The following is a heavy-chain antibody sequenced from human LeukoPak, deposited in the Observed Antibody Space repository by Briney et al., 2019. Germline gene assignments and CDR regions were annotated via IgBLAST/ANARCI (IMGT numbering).Heavy chain of an antibody. J-gene: IGHJ3*02. V-gene: IGHV1-8*03. CDR3: ARLRGDAFDI. CDR1: GYTFTSYD. D-gene: IGHD1-26*01. CDR2: MNPNSGNT. Sequence: ASVKVSCKASGYTFTSYDINWVRQATGQGLEWMGWMNPNSGNTGYAQKFQGRVTITRNTSISTAYMELSSLRCGDTAVYYCARLRGDAFDIWGQGTMVTVSS.